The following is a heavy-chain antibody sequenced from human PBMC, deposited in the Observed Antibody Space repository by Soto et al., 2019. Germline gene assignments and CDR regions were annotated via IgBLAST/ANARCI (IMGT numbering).Heavy chain of an antibody. D-gene: IGHD1-26*01. CDR2: IWYDGSNK. V-gene: IGHV3-33*01. CDR1: GFTFSSYG. J-gene: IGHJ5*02. CDR3: ASAQATGPWEAPFDP. Sequence: QVQLVESGGGVVQPGRSLRLSCAASGFTFSSYGMHWVRQAPGKWLEWVAVIWYDGSNKYYADSVKGRFTISRDNSKNTMYLQMTSLRAEDTAVYYCASAQATGPWEAPFDPWGQGTLVTVSS.